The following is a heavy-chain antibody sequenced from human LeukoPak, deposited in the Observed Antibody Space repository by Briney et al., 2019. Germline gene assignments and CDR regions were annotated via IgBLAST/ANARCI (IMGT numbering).Heavy chain of an antibody. Sequence: ASVKVSCKASGGTFSSYAISWVRQAPGQGLEWMGRIIPIFGTANYAQKFQGRVTITADKSTSTAYMELSSLRSEDTAVYYCARVQLSDRNWFDPWGQGTLVTVSS. D-gene: IGHD5-18*01. V-gene: IGHV1-69*06. J-gene: IGHJ5*02. CDR3: ARVQLSDRNWFDP. CDR1: GGTFSSYA. CDR2: IIPIFGTA.